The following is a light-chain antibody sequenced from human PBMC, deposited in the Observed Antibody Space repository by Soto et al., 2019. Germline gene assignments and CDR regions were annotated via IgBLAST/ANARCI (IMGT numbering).Light chain of an antibody. Sequence: ESVVTQSPLSLSVTPGEPASISCRSSQSLLHTNGYNYLDWYLQKPGQSPQLLIYLGSFRASGVPDRFSGSASGTDFTLKIARVEAEDAGVYYCMQALETWTFGQGTKVDIK. J-gene: IGKJ1*01. CDR3: MQALETWT. CDR1: QSLLHTNGYNY. V-gene: IGKV2-28*01. CDR2: LGS.